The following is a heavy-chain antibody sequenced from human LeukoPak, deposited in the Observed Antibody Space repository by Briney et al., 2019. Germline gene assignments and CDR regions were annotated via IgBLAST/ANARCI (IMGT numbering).Heavy chain of an antibody. Sequence: SETLSLTCTVSGGSISSGTYYWGWIRQPPGKGLVWIGRIYYSGSTDYNPSLKSRVTISVDTSKNQFSLKLSSVTAADTAVYYCARRGDYSYYFDYWGQGTLVTVSS. CDR3: ARRGDYSYYFDY. J-gene: IGHJ4*02. CDR2: IYYSGST. CDR1: GGSISSGTYY. V-gene: IGHV4-39*01. D-gene: IGHD4-11*01.